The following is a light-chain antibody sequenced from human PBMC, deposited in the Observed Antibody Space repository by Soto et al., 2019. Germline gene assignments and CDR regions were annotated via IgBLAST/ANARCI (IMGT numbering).Light chain of an antibody. V-gene: IGKV1-39*01. CDR1: QNVRGY. CDR2: AAS. J-gene: IGKJ5*01. Sequence: DIQMTQSPSSLSAFVGDSVTITCRASQNVRGYLHWYQQKPGRAPKLLIYAASNLQIGVPFRFNGSGSGTEYTLSINSLQPDDSATYYCQQSHSTLPITFGQGTRVE. CDR3: QQSHSTLPIT.